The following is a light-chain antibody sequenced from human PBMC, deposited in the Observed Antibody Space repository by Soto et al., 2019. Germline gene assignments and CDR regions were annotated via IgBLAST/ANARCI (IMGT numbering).Light chain of an antibody. J-gene: IGLJ1*01. Sequence: QSLLTDPASVSGSPGQSITISCTGTSSDVGSYNLVSWYQHHPGKTPKLMIYEGSRRPSGVSNRFSASKSGNTASLTISGLQAEDEAEYYCCSYETSSTYVFGSGTKVTVL. CDR1: SSDVGSYNL. V-gene: IGLV2-23*01. CDR3: CSYETSSTYV. CDR2: EGS.